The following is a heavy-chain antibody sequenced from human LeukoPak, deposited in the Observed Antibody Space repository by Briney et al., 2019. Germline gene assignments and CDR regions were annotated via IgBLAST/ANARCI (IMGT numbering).Heavy chain of an antibody. D-gene: IGHD3-22*01. CDR3: ATPGYYDSSGFDY. Sequence: ASVKVSCKASGYTFTSYGISWVRQAPGKGLEWMGGFDPEDGETIYAQKFQGRVTMTEDTSTDTAYMELSSLRSEDTAVYYCATPGYYDSSGFDYWGQGTLVTVSS. J-gene: IGHJ4*02. V-gene: IGHV1-24*01. CDR1: GYTFTSYG. CDR2: FDPEDGET.